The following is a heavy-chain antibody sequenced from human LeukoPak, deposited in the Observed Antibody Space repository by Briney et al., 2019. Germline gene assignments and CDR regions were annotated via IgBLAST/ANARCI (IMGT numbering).Heavy chain of an antibody. CDR2: INPSGGST. CDR3: ARDRYSIAGKGRTFDY. CDR1: GYTFTSYY. D-gene: IGHD6-6*01. J-gene: IGHJ4*02. Sequence: ASVKVSCKASGYTFTSYYMHWVRQAPGQGLEWMGIINPSGGSTSYAQKFQGRVTMTRDMSTSTVYMELSSLRSEDTAVYYCARDRYSIAGKGRTFDYWAREPWSPSPQ. V-gene: IGHV1-46*01.